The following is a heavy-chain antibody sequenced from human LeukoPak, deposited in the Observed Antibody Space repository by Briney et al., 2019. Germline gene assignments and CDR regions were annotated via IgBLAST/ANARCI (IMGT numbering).Heavy chain of an antibody. Sequence: SETLSLTCAVPGGSISISYWSWIREPPGKGLEWIGRIYTPGSTNYNPSLKSRVTMSVDTSKNQFSLKLTSVTAADTAVYYCAREGAEVRGVLVKYYFDYWGQGALVTVSS. CDR3: AREGAEVRGVLVKYYFDY. D-gene: IGHD3-10*01. J-gene: IGHJ4*02. V-gene: IGHV4-4*07. CDR1: GGSISISY. CDR2: IYTPGST.